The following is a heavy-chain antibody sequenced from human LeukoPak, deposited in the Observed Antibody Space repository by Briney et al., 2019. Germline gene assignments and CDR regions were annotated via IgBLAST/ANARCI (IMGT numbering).Heavy chain of an antibody. CDR3: AKVPSSWYYFDY. Sequence: QSGGSLTLSCAASVFTFSSYAMSWVRQAPGRGREWVSAISGSGGSTYYADSVKGRFTISRDNSKNTLYLQMNSLRAEDTAVYYCAKVPSSWYYFDYWGQGTLVTVSS. D-gene: IGHD6-13*01. CDR1: VFTFSSYA. J-gene: IGHJ4*02. V-gene: IGHV3-23*01. CDR2: ISGSGGST.